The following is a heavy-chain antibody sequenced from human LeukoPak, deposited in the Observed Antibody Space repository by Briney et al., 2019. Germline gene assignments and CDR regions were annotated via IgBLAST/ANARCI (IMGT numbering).Heavy chain of an antibody. Sequence: ASAKVSCKASGYTFTGYYMHWVRQAPGQGLEWMGWINPNSGGTNYAQKFQGRVTMTRDTSISTAYMELSRLRSDDTAVYYCARDEPTYYYDSSGYYPFDYWGQGTLVTVSS. V-gene: IGHV1-2*02. J-gene: IGHJ4*02. CDR3: ARDEPTYYYDSSGYYPFDY. CDR1: GYTFTGYY. CDR2: INPNSGGT. D-gene: IGHD3-22*01.